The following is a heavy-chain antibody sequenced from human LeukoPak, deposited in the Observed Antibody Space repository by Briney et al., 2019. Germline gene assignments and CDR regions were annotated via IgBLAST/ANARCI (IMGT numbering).Heavy chain of an antibody. CDR2: IYYSGST. CDR1: GGSISGDSYY. J-gene: IGHJ4*02. V-gene: IGHV4-39*05. Sequence: SETPSLTCTVSGGSISGDSYYWGWIRQPPGKGLEWIGSIYYSGSTYYNPSLKSRVTISVDTSKNQFSLKLTSVTAADTAVYYCGRVILGEAKSPIDCWGQGTLVTVSS. D-gene: IGHD3-10*01. CDR3: GRVILGEAKSPIDC.